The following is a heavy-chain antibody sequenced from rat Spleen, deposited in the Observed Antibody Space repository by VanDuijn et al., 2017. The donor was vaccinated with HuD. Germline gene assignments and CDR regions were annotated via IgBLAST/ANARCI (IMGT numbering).Heavy chain of an antibody. Sequence: EVQLVESGGGLVQPGRSLNLSCAASGFTFSGFPMAWVRQAPTEGLEWVASISTSGAGTFYRDSVKGRFIVSRDNAKSTLYLQMNSLGSKDTATYYCTRVDYPGVAHFFDYWGQGVMVTVSS. J-gene: IGHJ2*01. V-gene: IGHV5-46*01. CDR1: GFTFSGFP. D-gene: IGHD1-4*01. CDR2: ISTSGAGT. CDR3: TRVDYPGVAHFFDY.